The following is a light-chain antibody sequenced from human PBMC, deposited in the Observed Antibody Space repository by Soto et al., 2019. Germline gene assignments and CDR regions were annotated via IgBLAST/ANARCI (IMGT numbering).Light chain of an antibody. Sequence: QSALTQPASVSGSPGQSITISCTGTSSDVGGYNYVSWYQQHPDKVPKLMIYEVSNRPSGVSNRFSGSKSGNTASLTISGLQAEDEADYYCSSFTSSTTWVFGGGTKLTVL. CDR2: EVS. J-gene: IGLJ3*02. CDR3: SSFTSSTTWV. CDR1: SSDVGGYNY. V-gene: IGLV2-14*01.